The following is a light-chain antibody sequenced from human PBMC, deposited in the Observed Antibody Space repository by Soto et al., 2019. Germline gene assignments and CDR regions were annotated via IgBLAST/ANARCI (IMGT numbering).Light chain of an antibody. CDR1: SSDVGAYNL. Sequence: QSALTQPPSASGSPGQSITISCIGTSSDVGAYNLVSWYQQHAGKVPKLIIYEGTKRPSGVSDRFSGSKSANTASLTVSGLQAEEEADYYCCSYAGSSTYVFGIGTKVTVL. CDR2: EGT. J-gene: IGLJ1*01. CDR3: CSYAGSSTYV. V-gene: IGLV2-23*01.